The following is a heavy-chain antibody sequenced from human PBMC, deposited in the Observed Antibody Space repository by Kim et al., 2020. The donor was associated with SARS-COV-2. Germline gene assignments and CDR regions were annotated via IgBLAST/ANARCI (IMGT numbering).Heavy chain of an antibody. CDR2: IWYDGSNK. CDR3: AKDATEDLALDY. D-gene: IGHD2-15*01. J-gene: IGHJ4*02. CDR1: GFTFSSYG. Sequence: GGSLRLSCAASGFTFSSYGMHWVRQAPGKGLEWVAVIWYDGSNKYYADSVKGRFTISRDNSKNTLYLQMNSLRAEDTAVYYCAKDATEDLALDYWGQGTLVTVSS. V-gene: IGHV3-33*06.